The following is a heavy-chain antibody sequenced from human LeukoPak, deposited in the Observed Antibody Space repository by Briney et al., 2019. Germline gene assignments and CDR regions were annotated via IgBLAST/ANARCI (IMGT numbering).Heavy chain of an antibody. CDR3: ARHVGVAGTEYYDY. Sequence: SETLSLTCTVSGGSISSYYWSWIRQPPGKGLEWIGYIYYSGSTNYNLSLKSRVTISVDTSKNQFSLKLSSVTAADTAVYYCARHVGVAGTEYYDYWGQGTLVTVSS. CDR2: IYYSGST. V-gene: IGHV4-59*08. CDR1: GGSISSYY. J-gene: IGHJ4*02. D-gene: IGHD6-19*01.